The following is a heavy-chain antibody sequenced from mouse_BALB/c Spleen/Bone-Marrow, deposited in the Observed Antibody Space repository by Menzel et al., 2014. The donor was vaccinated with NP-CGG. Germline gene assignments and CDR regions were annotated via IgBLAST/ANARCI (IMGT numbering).Heavy chain of an antibody. D-gene: IGHD1-1*01. CDR1: GFNIEDSY. Sequence: VQLQQPGAEIVKPGASVKSSCTTSGFNIEDSYIYWMKQRPEQGLEWIGRIDPANGHTKYDPKFQGKATITVDTSSATAYLQLSSLTSEDTAVYYCARNYGSSLDYWGQGTTLTVSS. V-gene: IGHV14-3*02. CDR2: IDPANGHT. J-gene: IGHJ2*01. CDR3: ARNYGSSLDY.